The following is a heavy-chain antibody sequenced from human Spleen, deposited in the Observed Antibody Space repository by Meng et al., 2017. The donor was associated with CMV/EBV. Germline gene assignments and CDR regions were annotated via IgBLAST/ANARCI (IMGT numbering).Heavy chain of an antibody. CDR3: ARHFSRAGGD. J-gene: IGHJ4*02. CDR2: ISSSSSYI. D-gene: IGHD3-3*02. V-gene: IGHV3-21*01. CDR1: GGSVSSGSYY. Sequence: GGSLRLSCTVSGGSVSSGSYYWSWIRQPPGKVLEWVSSISSSSSYIYYADSVKGRFTISRDNAKNSLYLQMNSLRAEDTAVYYCARHFSRAGGDWGQGTLVTVSS.